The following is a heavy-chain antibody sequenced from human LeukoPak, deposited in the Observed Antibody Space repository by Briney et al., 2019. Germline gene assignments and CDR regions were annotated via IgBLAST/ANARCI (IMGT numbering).Heavy chain of an antibody. V-gene: IGHV4-39*01. CDR3: ARGGYSYPYYFDY. CDR1: GGSISRSGYY. Sequence: PSETLSLTCTVSGGSISRSGYYWGWIRQPPGKGLEWIGSMYYSGSTYYNPSLKSRVTISVDTSKNQFSLKLSSVTAADTAVYYCARGGYSYPYYFDYWGQGTLVTVSS. CDR2: MYYSGST. J-gene: IGHJ4*02. D-gene: IGHD5-18*01.